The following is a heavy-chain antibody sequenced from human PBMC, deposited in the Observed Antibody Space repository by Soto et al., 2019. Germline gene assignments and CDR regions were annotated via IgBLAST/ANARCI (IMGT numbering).Heavy chain of an antibody. Sequence: GGSLRLSCAASGFTFGSYAMSWVRQAPGKGLEWVSTIGGSGGSTYYADSVKGRFTISRDNSNSTLYLQMNSLRAEDTAVYYCAKGRGSGNSANTYWGQGTQVTVSS. CDR1: GFTFGSYA. J-gene: IGHJ4*02. V-gene: IGHV3-23*01. D-gene: IGHD3-16*01. CDR2: IGGSGGST. CDR3: AKGRGSGNSANTY.